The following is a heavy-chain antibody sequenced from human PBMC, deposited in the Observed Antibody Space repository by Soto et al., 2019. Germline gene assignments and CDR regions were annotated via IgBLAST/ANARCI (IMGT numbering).Heavy chain of an antibody. V-gene: IGHV1-46*03. CDR3: ARDQVGSCSGGSCPSGPFDI. CDR1: GYTFTSYY. D-gene: IGHD2-15*01. J-gene: IGHJ3*02. Sequence: ASVKVSCKASGYTFTSYYMHWVRQAPGQGLEWMGIINPSGGSTSYAQKFQGRVTMTRDTSTSTVYMELSSLRSEDTAVYYCARDQVGSCSGGSCPSGPFDIWGQATMVTVSS. CDR2: INPSGGST.